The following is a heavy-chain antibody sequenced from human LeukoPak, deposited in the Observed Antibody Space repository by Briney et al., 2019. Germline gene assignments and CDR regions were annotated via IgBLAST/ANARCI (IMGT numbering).Heavy chain of an antibody. CDR1: GYTFTSYY. CDR2: INPSGGST. Sequence: GASVKVSCKASGYTFTSYYIHWVRQAPGQGLEWMGIINPSGGSTSYAQKFQGRVTMTRDTSTSTVYMELSSLRSEDTAVYYCARVGGEHYYDSSGYPDYWGQGTLVTVSS. CDR3: ARVGGEHYYDSSGYPDY. J-gene: IGHJ4*02. D-gene: IGHD3-22*01. V-gene: IGHV1-46*01.